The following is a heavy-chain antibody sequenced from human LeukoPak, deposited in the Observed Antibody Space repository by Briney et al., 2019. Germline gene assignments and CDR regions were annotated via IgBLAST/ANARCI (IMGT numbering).Heavy chain of an antibody. V-gene: IGHV3-23*01. Sequence: GGSLRLSCAASGFTFSSHGMSWVRQAPGKGLEWVSAISGSGGSTYYADSVKGRFTMSRDNSKNTLYLQMNSLRAEDTAVYYCARRAGAYSHPYDYWGQGTLVTVSS. CDR2: ISGSGGST. CDR1: GFTFSSHG. J-gene: IGHJ4*02. D-gene: IGHD4/OR15-4a*01. CDR3: ARRAGAYSHPYDY.